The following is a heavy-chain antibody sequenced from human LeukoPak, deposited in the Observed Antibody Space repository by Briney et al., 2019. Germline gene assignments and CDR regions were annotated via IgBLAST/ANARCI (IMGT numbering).Heavy chain of an antibody. CDR2: IYYSGST. CDR1: GGSISSSSYY. V-gene: IGHV4-39*01. CDR3: ASGPTGTTDY. D-gene: IGHD1-1*01. J-gene: IGHJ4*02. Sequence: SETLSLTCTVSGGSISSSSYYWGWIRQPPGKGLEWIGSIYYSGSTYYNPSLKSRVTISVDTSKNQFSLKLSSVTAADTAVYYCASGPTGTTDYWGQGTLVTVSS.